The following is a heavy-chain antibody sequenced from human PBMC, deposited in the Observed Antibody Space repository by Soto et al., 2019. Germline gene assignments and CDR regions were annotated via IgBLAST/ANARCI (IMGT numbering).Heavy chain of an antibody. Sequence: QVQLVQSGAEVKKPGASVKVSCKASGYTFTSYGISWVRQAPGQGLEWMGWISAYNGNTNYAQKLQGRVTMTTDTSTSTAYMELRSLRSDDTAVYYCARGVAGSYCSSTSCYGNYYYYTDVWGKGTTVTVSS. CDR1: GYTFTSYG. CDR3: ARGVAGSYCSSTSCYGNYYYYTDV. CDR2: ISAYNGNT. D-gene: IGHD2-2*01. J-gene: IGHJ6*03. V-gene: IGHV1-18*01.